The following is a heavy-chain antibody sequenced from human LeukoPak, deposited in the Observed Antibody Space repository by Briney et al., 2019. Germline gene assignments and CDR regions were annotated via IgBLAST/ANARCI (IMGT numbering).Heavy chain of an antibody. CDR2: INHSGST. V-gene: IGHV4-34*01. J-gene: IGHJ1*01. CDR1: GGSFSGYY. Sequence: PSETLSLTCAVYGGSFSGYYWSWIRQPPGKGLEWIGEINHSGSTNYNPSLQSRVTISVDTSKNQFSLKLSSVTAADTAVYYCARGVTTVTKYFQHWGQGTLVTVSS. CDR3: ARGVTTVTKYFQH. D-gene: IGHD4-17*01.